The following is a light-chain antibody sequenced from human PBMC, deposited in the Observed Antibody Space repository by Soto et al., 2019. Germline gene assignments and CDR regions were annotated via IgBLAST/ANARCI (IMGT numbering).Light chain of an antibody. CDR1: NSNIGSNT. CDR2: SNN. V-gene: IGLV1-44*01. Sequence: QAVVTQPPSASGTPGQRVTISCSGSNSNIGSNTVNWYQQLPGTAPKLLIYSNNQRPSGVPDRFSGSKSGTSASLAISGLHSEDEADYYCAAWDDSVTGPVFGGGTQLTVL. J-gene: IGLJ3*02. CDR3: AAWDDSVTGPV.